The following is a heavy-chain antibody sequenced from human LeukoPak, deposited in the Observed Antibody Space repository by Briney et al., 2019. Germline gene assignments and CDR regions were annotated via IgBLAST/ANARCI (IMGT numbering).Heavy chain of an antibody. J-gene: IGHJ5*02. CDR1: GITFSSYS. D-gene: IGHD1-26*01. V-gene: IGHV3-21*01. CDR3: ARGSWIRGSYLNWFDP. Sequence: GGSLRLSCAASGITFSSYSMNWVRQAPGKGLEWVSSISSSSSYIYYADSVKGRFTISRDNAKNSLYLQMNSLRAEDTAVYYCARGSWIRGSYLNWFDPWGQGTLVTVSS. CDR2: ISSSSSYI.